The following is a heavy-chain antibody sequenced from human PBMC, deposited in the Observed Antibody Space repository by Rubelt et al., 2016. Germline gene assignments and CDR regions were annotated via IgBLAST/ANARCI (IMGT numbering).Heavy chain of an antibody. V-gene: IGHV4-31*03. J-gene: IGHJ5*02. CDR3: ARADYYDSSGYHNWFDP. CDR2: IYYSGST. Sequence: QVQLQQWGAGLLKPSETLSLTCTVSGGSISSGGYYWSWIRQHPGKGLEWIGYIYYSGSTYYNPSLKSRVTISVETSKNQFSLKLSSVTAADTAVYYCARADYYDSSGYHNWFDPWGQGTLVTVSS. D-gene: IGHD3-22*01. CDR1: GGSISSGGYY.